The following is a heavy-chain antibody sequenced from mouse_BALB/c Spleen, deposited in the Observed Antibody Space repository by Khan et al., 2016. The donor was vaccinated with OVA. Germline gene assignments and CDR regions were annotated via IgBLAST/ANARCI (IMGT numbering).Heavy chain of an antibody. CDR3: ARSYFYGYYFDQ. J-gene: IGHJ2*01. D-gene: IGHD1-1*01. CDR2: ISGDSSTI. V-gene: IGHV5-17*02. Sequence: EVELVESGGGLVQPGGSRKLSCVASGFTFSSFGMHWVRQALEKGLEWVAYISGDSSTIYYTDTVKGRFTISRDNPKNTLFLQMTSLRSEDMAMYYCARSYFYGYYFDQWGQGTTLTVSS. CDR1: GFTFSSFG.